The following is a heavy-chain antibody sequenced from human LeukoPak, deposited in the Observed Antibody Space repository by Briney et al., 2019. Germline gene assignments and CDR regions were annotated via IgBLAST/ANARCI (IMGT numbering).Heavy chain of an antibody. CDR2: LSPDGTL. D-gene: IGHD2/OR15-2a*01. CDR3: LRDFYRDSDY. V-gene: IGHV3-74*01. CDR1: GVSISRSW. J-gene: IGHJ4*02. Sequence: GGSLRLSCVVSGVSISRSWMNWVRQVPGKGLVWVSRLSPDGTLNYVDSVKGRFTISRDDATNTLLLQMNNLRTEDSAIYYRLRDFYRDSDYWGQGTLVTVSS.